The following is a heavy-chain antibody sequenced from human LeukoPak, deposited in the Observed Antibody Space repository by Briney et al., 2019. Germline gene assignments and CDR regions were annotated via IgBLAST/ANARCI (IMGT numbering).Heavy chain of an antibody. CDR3: AIHWGPGWYFDL. D-gene: IGHD7-27*01. Sequence: ASVKVSCKASGYTFTSYDINWVRQAPGQGLEWMGWINPNSGATNYVQRFQGRVTMTRDTSITTAYMELSSLTSDDTAIYYCAIHWGPGWYFDLWGRGTLVIVSS. CDR2: INPNSGAT. J-gene: IGHJ2*01. CDR1: GYTFTSYD. V-gene: IGHV1-2*02.